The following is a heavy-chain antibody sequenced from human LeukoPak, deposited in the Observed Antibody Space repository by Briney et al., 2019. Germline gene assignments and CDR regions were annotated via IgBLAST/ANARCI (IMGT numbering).Heavy chain of an antibody. D-gene: IGHD5-12*01. J-gene: IGHJ4*02. V-gene: IGHV4-39*07. CDR1: GDSIRSSSYY. CDR3: ARDGPGGGYSGYDSIFDY. CDR2: IYYSGST. Sequence: SETLSLTCTVSGDSIRSSSYYWGWIRQPPGKGLEWIGSIYYSGSTYYNPSLKSRVTISVDTSKNQFSLKLSSVTAADTAVYYCARDGPGGGYSGYDSIFDYWGQGTLVTVSS.